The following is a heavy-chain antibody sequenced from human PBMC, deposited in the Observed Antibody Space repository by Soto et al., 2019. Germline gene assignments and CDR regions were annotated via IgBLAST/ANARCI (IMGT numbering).Heavy chain of an antibody. D-gene: IGHD6-13*01. Sequence: SETLSLTCTVSGGSISSGGYYWSWIRQHPGKGLEWIGYIYYSGSTYYNPSLKSRVTTSVDTSKNQFSLKLSSVTAADTAVYYCARVRSAAGNYYYYYMDVWGQGTLVTVSS. CDR3: ARVRSAAGNYYYYYMDV. CDR2: IYYSGST. J-gene: IGHJ6*03. V-gene: IGHV4-31*03. CDR1: GGSISSGGYY.